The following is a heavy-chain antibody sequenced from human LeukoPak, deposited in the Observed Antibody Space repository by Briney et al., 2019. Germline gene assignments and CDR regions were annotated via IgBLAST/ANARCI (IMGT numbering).Heavy chain of an antibody. CDR2: IYHSGST. D-gene: IGHD4-17*01. Sequence: KPSETLSLTCAVSGYPISSGYYWGWVRQPPGKGLEWIGNIYHSGSTYYNPSLKSRVTISVDTSKNHFSLKLSSVTAADTALYYCSRHDYGPFWFDPWGQGILVTVSS. J-gene: IGHJ5*02. V-gene: IGHV4-38-2*01. CDR1: GYPISSGYY. CDR3: SRHDYGPFWFDP.